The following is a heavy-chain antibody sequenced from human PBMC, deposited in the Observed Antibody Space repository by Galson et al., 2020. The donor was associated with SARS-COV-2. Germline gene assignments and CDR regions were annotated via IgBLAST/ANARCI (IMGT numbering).Heavy chain of an antibody. V-gene: IGHV4-61*09. Sequence: SETLSLTCAVSGDSISNGQSYWSWIRQPAGKGLEWIDHIYTSGTTNYNPSLKSRIIISRDTSTNRFSLNLSSVTAADTAVYYCARVRNMNWGSWAFDIWGQGTMVTVSS. CDR3: ARVRNMNWGSWAFDI. CDR2: IYTSGTT. J-gene: IGHJ3*02. D-gene: IGHD7-27*01. CDR1: GDSISNGQSY.